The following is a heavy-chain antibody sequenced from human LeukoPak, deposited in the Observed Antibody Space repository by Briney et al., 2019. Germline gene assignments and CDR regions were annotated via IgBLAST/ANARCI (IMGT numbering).Heavy chain of an antibody. CDR2: ISRSSTTI. D-gene: IGHD5-24*01. CDR1: GFTFSNYS. CDR3: AKSGYNRFDY. J-gene: IGHJ4*02. V-gene: IGHV3-48*01. Sequence: GGSLRLSCAASGFTFSNYSMNWVRQAPGKGLEWVSYISRSSTTIYYADSVKGRFTISRDNAKNSLYLQMNSLRAEDTAVYYCAKSGYNRFDYWGQGT.